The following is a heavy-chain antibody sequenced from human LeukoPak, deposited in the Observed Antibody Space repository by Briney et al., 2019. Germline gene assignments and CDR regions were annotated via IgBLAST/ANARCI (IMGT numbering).Heavy chain of an antibody. CDR3: ARELPYVWGSYRSYYFDY. J-gene: IGHJ4*02. D-gene: IGHD3-16*02. Sequence: SETLSLTCTVSGGSISSYYWSWIRQPAGKGLEWIGRIYTSGSTNYNPSLKSRVTISVDTSKNQFSLKLSSVTAADTAVYYCARELPYVWGSYRSYYFDYWGQGTLVTVSS. CDR1: GGSISSYY. V-gene: IGHV4-4*07. CDR2: IYTSGST.